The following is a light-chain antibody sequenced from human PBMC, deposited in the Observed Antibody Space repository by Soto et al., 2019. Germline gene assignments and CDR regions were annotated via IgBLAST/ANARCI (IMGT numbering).Light chain of an antibody. Sequence: DIQMTPSPSTLSASVRDRVTITCRASQSISSWLAWYQQKPGKAPKLLIYDASSLESGVPSRFSGSGSGTDFTLTITSLQHDDLATYYCQQYNSYPWTFGQGTKVDI. V-gene: IGKV1-5*01. CDR1: QSISSW. J-gene: IGKJ1*01. CDR2: DAS. CDR3: QQYNSYPWT.